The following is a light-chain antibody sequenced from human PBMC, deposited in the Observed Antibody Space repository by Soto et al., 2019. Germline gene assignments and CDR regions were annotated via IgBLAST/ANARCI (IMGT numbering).Light chain of an antibody. CDR1: RSDIGSYNY. CDR2: GVS. CDR3: ISYTGSSTSYV. Sequence: QSVLTQPASVSGSPGQSITISCSGTRSDIGSYNYVAWYQQFPGKTPKTLIYGVSNRPSGVSIRFSGSKSGNTASLTISGLQAEDEADYYCISYTGSSTSYVFGSGTKVTV. J-gene: IGLJ1*01. V-gene: IGLV2-14*01.